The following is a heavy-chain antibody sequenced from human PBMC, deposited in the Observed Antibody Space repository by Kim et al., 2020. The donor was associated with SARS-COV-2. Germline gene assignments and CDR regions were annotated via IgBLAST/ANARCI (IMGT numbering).Heavy chain of an antibody. Sequence: GGSLRLSCAASQFTFSRYPMSWVRQAPGKGLEWVSAISSSGGSTYFADSVKGRFTISRDNSKNTLYLQMSSLRAEDTAVYYCAKGYYGSGSLNGMDVWGQGTTVTVAS. CDR2: ISSSGGST. D-gene: IGHD3-10*01. CDR1: QFTFSRYP. J-gene: IGHJ6*02. CDR3: AKGYYGSGSLNGMDV. V-gene: IGHV3-23*01.